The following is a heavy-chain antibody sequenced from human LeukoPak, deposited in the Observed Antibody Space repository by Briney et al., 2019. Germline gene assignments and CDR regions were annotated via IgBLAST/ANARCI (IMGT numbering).Heavy chain of an antibody. V-gene: IGHV4-31*03. CDR2: IYYSGST. D-gene: IGHD3-9*01. CDR1: GGSISSGGYY. J-gene: IGHJ4*02. Sequence: PSQTLSLTCTVSGGSISSGGYYWSWIRQHPGKGLEWIGYIYYSGSTYYNPSLKSRVTISVDTSKNQFSLKLSSVTAAGTAVYYCARSHYDILTGWYYFDYWGQGTLVTVSS. CDR3: ARSHYDILTGWYYFDY.